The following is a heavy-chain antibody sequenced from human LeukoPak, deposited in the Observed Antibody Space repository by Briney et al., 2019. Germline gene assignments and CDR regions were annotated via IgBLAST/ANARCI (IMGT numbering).Heavy chain of an antibody. CDR3: ARFRSTLSGSLGYYFDY. J-gene: IGHJ4*02. CDR1: GYTFTSYS. CDR2: INPSGGTT. D-gene: IGHD2-2*01. Sequence: ASVKVSCKASGYTFTSYSLNWVRQAPGQGLEWMGTINPSGGTTNYAQKFQGRISMTRDTSTSTVYMELSSQRSDDTAVYYCARFRSTLSGSLGYYFDYWGQGTLVTVSS. V-gene: IGHV1-46*01.